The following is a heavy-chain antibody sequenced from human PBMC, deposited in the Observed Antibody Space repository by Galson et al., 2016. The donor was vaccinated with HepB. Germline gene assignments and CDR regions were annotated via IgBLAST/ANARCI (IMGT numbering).Heavy chain of an antibody. CDR1: GGSISSLNW. CDR2: IYHTGDT. CDR3: ARAEVHCDADSFCFKNWYFDL. D-gene: IGHD2-21*02. Sequence: SETLSLTCAVSGGSISSLNWWSWVRQPPGKGLEWIGEIYHTGDTIYNPSLKSRVTIAEDKSKNKFSLILSSVTAADTAVYYCARAEVHCDADSFCFKNWYFDLWGRGTLVTVSS. J-gene: IGHJ2*01. V-gene: IGHV4-4*02.